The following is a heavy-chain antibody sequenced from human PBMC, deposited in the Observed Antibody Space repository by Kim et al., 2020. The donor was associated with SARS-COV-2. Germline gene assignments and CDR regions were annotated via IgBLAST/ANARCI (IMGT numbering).Heavy chain of an antibody. J-gene: IGHJ4*02. CDR3: AREGSYDILTGYYKGADY. D-gene: IGHD3-9*01. Sequence: KGRFTISRDNAKNSLYLQMNSLRAEDTAVYYCAREGSYDILTGYYKGADYWGQGTLVTVSS. V-gene: IGHV3-11*06.